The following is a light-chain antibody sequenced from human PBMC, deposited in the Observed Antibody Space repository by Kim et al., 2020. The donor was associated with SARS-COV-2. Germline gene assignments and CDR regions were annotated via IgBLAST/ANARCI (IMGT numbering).Light chain of an antibody. CDR1: SSNIGSNN. J-gene: IGLJ3*02. CDR2: SNN. V-gene: IGLV1-44*01. CDR3: AVWDDSLKQGV. Sequence: QLVLTQPPSASGTPGQRVTISCSGSSSNIGSNNVVWYQQLPGAAPNLLIYSNNQRPSGIPDRFSGSRSGTSASLAISGLQSGDEADYYCAVWDDSLKQGVFGGGTQLTFL.